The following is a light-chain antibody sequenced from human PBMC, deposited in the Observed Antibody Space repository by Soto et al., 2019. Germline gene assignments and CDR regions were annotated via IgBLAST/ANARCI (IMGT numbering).Light chain of an antibody. Sequence: DIQMTQSPSSLSASVGDRVTITCRASQSISSYLNWYQQKPGKAPKLLIYAASSLQSGVPSRFSGSGSGTDFTLTISSLQPEDFATYYCQQGYSTPIPFGQGTRLENK. CDR2: AAS. CDR3: QQGYSTPIP. CDR1: QSISSY. J-gene: IGKJ5*01. V-gene: IGKV1-39*01.